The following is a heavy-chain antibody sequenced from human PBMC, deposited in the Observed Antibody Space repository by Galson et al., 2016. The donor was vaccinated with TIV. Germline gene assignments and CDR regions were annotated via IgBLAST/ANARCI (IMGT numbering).Heavy chain of an antibody. D-gene: IGHD3-10*01. Sequence: ETLSLTCGVSGGSFRGYYWTWIRLPPGKGLEWIGEIDDSGSTNSIPSLKSRLTLSVDTSRNHFSLQLNSVTAADTAIYYCTRGRFESGSYYNNGFDYWGQGTPVTVPS. J-gene: IGHJ4*02. V-gene: IGHV4-34*01. CDR3: TRGRFESGSYYNNGFDY. CDR2: IDDSGST. CDR1: GGSFRGYY.